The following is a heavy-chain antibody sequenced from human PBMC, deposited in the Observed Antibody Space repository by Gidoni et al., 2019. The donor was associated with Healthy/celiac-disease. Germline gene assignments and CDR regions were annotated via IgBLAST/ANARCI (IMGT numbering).Heavy chain of an antibody. CDR2: ISSSSSTI. Sequence: EVQLVESGGGLVQPGGSLRLSCAASGFPFSSYSMNWVRQAPGKGLEWVSYISSSSSTIYYADSVKGRFTISRDNAKNSLYLQMNSLRDEDTAVYYCARDHQAYDFWSGYLYYYGMDVWGQGTTVTVSS. D-gene: IGHD3-3*01. CDR1: GFPFSSYS. J-gene: IGHJ6*02. V-gene: IGHV3-48*02. CDR3: ARDHQAYDFWSGYLYYYGMDV.